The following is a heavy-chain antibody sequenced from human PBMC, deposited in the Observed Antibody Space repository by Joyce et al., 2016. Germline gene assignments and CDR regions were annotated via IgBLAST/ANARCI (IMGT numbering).Heavy chain of an antibody. V-gene: IGHV4-39*01. CDR3: ARLYSGNSVDY. J-gene: IGHJ4*02. D-gene: IGHD4-23*01. Sequence: QLHLQESGPGLVKPSETLSLTCTVSGGSMSSISFYGGWIRQPLGKGLEWMGSISYSGKTYYNPSLKSRVTTSIDTSKNQFSLDLTSVTAADTAVYYCARLYSGNSVDYWGQGTLVTVSS. CDR2: ISYSGKT. CDR1: GGSMSSISFY.